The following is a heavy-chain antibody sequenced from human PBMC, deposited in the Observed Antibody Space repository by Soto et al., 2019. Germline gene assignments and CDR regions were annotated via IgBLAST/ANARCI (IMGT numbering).Heavy chain of an antibody. J-gene: IGHJ5*02. CDR3: ARRIAAAGTWWFDP. Sequence: GESLKISCKGSGYSFTSYWIGWVRQMPGKGLEWMGIIYPGDSDTRYSPSFQGQVTISADKSISTAYLQWSSPKASDTDMYYCARRIAAAGTWWFDPWGQGTLVTVSS. CDR2: IYPGDSDT. V-gene: IGHV5-51*01. CDR1: GYSFTSYW. D-gene: IGHD6-13*01.